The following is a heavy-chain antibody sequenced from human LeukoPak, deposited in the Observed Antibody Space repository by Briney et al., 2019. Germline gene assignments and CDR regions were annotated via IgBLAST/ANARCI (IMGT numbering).Heavy chain of an antibody. J-gene: IGHJ4*02. CDR3: AKDANYLDSSGYSIPFDY. CDR1: GFTFSRFA. Sequence: GGSLRLSCSASGFTFSRFAMTWVRHLPGKGLEWASTISGNGLQTFYADSVKGRFSVSRDNSVNIVYLQMDSLRADDSALYSCAKDANYLDSSGYSIPFDYWGPGTLVTVAS. D-gene: IGHD3-22*01. V-gene: IGHV3-23*01. CDR2: ISGNGLQT.